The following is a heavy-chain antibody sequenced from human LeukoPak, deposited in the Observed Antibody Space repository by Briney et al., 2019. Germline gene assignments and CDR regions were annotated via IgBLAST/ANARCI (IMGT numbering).Heavy chain of an antibody. V-gene: IGHV1-8*01. D-gene: IGHD3-10*01. Sequence: ASVKVSCKASGYTFTSYDINWVRQATGQGLEWMGWMNPNSGNTGYAQKFQGRVTMTRNTSISTAYMELSSLRSEDTAVYYCARAKVRITMVRGVLSRYYYYMDVWGKGTTVTISS. CDR2: MNPNSGNT. J-gene: IGHJ6*03. CDR3: ARAKVRITMVRGVLSRYYYYMDV. CDR1: GYTFTSYD.